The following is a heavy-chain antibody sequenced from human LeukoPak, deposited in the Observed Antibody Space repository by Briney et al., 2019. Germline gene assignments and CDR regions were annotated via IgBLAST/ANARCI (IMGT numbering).Heavy chain of an antibody. CDR1: GFTFSNAW. J-gene: IGHJ4*02. D-gene: IGHD5-12*01. V-gene: IGHV3-15*01. CDR2: IKSKRDGGTT. CDR3: CFSGYEEQLDY. Sequence: GGPLRLSCAASGFTFSNAWMSWVRQAPGKGLEWVGRIKSKRDGGTTDYAAPVQGRFTISRDDSKNTLYLQMNSLKTEDTAVYYRCFSGYEEQLDYWGQGTLVTVSS.